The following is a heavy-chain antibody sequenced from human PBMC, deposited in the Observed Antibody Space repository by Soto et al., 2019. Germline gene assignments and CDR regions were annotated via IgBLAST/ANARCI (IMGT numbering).Heavy chain of an antibody. D-gene: IGHD3-3*01. CDR2: ISAYNGNT. V-gene: IGHV1-18*01. Sequence: GASVKVSCKASGYTFTSYGISWVRQAPGQGLEWMGWISAYNGNTNYAQKLQGRVTMTTDTSTSTAYMELRSLRSDDTAVYYCARDFGGYDFWSGYRYYYYYMDVWGKGTTVTVSS. CDR3: ARDFGGYDFWSGYRYYYYYMDV. J-gene: IGHJ6*03. CDR1: GYTFTSYG.